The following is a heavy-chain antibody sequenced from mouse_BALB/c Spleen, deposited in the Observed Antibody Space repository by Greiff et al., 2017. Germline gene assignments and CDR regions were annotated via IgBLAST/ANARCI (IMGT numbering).Heavy chain of an antibody. D-gene: IGHD2-1*01. J-gene: IGHJ4*01. Sequence: QVQLKQSGAELVRPGSSVKISCKASGYAFSSYWMNWVKQRPGQGLEWIGQIYPGDGDTNYNGKFKGKATLTADKSSSTAYMQLSSLTSEDSAVYFCARGGYGNYVGVDYWGQGTSVTVSS. CDR2: IYPGDGDT. V-gene: IGHV1-80*01. CDR1: GYAFSSYW. CDR3: ARGGYGNYVGVDY.